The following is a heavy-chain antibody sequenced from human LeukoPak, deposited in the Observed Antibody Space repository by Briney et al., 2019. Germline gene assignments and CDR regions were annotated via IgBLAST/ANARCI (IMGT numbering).Heavy chain of an antibody. CDR2: ISSSSSYI. J-gene: IGHJ4*02. D-gene: IGHD2-21*02. Sequence: RGSLRLSCAASGFTFSSYSMNWVRQAPGKGLEWVSSISSSSSYIYYADSVKGRFTISRDNAKNSLYLQMNSLRAEDTAVYYCAKDLERHIVVVTASAVDYWGQGTLVTVSS. V-gene: IGHV3-21*01. CDR3: AKDLERHIVVVTASAVDY. CDR1: GFTFSSYS.